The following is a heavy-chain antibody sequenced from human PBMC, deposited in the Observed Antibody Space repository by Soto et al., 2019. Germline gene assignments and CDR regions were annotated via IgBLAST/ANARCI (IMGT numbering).Heavy chain of an antibody. Sequence: EVPLVESGGGLVQPGGSLRLSCAASGFTVSSNYMSWVRQAPGKGLEWVSVIYSGGSTYYADSVKGRFTISRHNSTNTLYFQMNSLSAEDTAVYYCAATRLGYWGQGTLVTVSS. J-gene: IGHJ4*02. CDR1: GFTVSSNY. CDR3: AATRLGY. V-gene: IGHV3-53*04. CDR2: IYSGGST. D-gene: IGHD5-12*01.